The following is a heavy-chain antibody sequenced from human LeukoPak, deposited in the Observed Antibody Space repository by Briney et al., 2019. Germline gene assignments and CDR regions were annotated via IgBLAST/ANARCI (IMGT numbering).Heavy chain of an antibody. CDR1: GFTFSTYG. Sequence: GGSLRLSCAASGFTFSTYGMHWVRQAPGQGLEWVSFICYNSSNKYYADSVKGRFTISRDNSKNTLYLQMNSLRAEDTAVYYCARDRWLGIDAFHNWGQGKLGTVSS. CDR2: ICYNSSNK. D-gene: IGHD3-10*01. J-gene: IGHJ3*02. V-gene: IGHV3-33*08. CDR3: ARDRWLGIDAFHN.